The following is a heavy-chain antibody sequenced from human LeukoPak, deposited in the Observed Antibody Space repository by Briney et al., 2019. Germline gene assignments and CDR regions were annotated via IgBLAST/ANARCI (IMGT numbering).Heavy chain of an antibody. J-gene: IGHJ4*02. V-gene: IGHV6-1*01. Sequence: SQTLSLTCAISGDSVSSNSAAWNWIRQSPSRGLEWLGRTYYRSKWYNDYAVSVKSRITINPDTSKNQFSLQLSSVTPEDTAVYYCARATPVATEGDYFDYWGQGTLVTVSS. D-gene: IGHD5-12*01. CDR1: GDSVSSNSAA. CDR2: TYYRSKWYN. CDR3: ARATPVATEGDYFDY.